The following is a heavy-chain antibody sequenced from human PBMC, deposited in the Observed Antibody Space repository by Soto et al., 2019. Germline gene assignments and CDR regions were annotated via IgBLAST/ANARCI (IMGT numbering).Heavy chain of an antibody. CDR3: ARLGCSGHTYNYMDV. D-gene: IGHD3-10*02. Sequence: QLQLQESGPGVVRPSATLSLTCTASGGSISNSSFYWCWISQPPGKGLELIASIYYSGSDYTTPSLQSRLTIPVERSKTQFSLKWTSVTAADTAGYFLARLGCSGHTYNYMDVWGKGTSVTVSS. CDR1: GGSISNSSFY. V-gene: IGHV4-39*01. CDR2: IYYSGSD. J-gene: IGHJ6*03.